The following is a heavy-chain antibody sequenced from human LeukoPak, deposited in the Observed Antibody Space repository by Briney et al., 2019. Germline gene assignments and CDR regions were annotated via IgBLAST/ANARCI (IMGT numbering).Heavy chain of an antibody. Sequence: VSVKVSCKASGYTFSGYGITWVRQAPGQGLEWMGWISAYNGNTNYVQKLQGRVTMTTDTSTSTAYMELRSLRSDDTATYFCARDLGDDLTTVTSGNWFDPWGQGTLVTVSS. CDR1: GYTFSGYG. CDR2: ISAYNGNT. V-gene: IGHV1-18*01. J-gene: IGHJ5*02. CDR3: ARDLGDDLTTVTSGNWFDP. D-gene: IGHD4-17*01.